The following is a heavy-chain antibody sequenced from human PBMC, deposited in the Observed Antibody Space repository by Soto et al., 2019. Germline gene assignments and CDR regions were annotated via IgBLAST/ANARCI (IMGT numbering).Heavy chain of an antibody. D-gene: IGHD2-2*01. CDR3: TRLGTKAMDV. V-gene: IGHV1-69*01. J-gene: IGHJ6*02. CDR1: GGTFDAYT. Sequence: QVQLVQSGAEVRKPGSSVRVSCKASGGTFDAYTLTWVRQAPGQGLEWMGGIIPLFGKANYAQKFQGRVTITADESTTTAHMELSSLRSEDTAVYLCTRLGTKAMDVWGQGNTVTISS. CDR2: IIPLFGKA.